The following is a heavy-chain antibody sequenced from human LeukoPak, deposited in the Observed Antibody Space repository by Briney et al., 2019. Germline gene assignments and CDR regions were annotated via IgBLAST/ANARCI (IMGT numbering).Heavy chain of an antibody. D-gene: IGHD4-17*01. V-gene: IGHV4-59*11. CDR2: ISSIGST. CDR1: GGSISSHY. Sequence: ASETLSLTCTVSGGSISSHYWSWIRQPPGKGLEWIGYISSIGSTNYNPSLKSRVTISVDTSKNQFSLKLTSVTAADTAVYFCARDPTTVTKGLDIWGQGTMVTVSS. CDR3: ARDPTTVTKGLDI. J-gene: IGHJ3*02.